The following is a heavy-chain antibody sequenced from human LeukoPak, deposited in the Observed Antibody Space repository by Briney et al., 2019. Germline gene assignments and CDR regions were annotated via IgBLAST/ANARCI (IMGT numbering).Heavy chain of an antibody. CDR3: ASTPTETPFSPTVA. CDR2: ISAYNGNT. D-gene: IGHD4-17*01. CDR1: GYAFTSCG. Sequence: ASVKVSCKGSGYAFTSCGFSWVRQAPGQGLGWMGLISAYNGNTNYAQKLQGRVTMTTDTSTSTAYMELRSLRSDDTAVYYCASTPTETPFSPTVARGQGTLVTVSS. V-gene: IGHV1-18*01. J-gene: IGHJ4*02.